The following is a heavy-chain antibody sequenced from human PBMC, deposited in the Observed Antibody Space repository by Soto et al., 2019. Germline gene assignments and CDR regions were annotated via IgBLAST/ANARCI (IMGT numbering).Heavy chain of an antibody. CDR2: IYSSGNT. CDR1: GSSVSSGDYN. D-gene: IGHD7-27*01. CDR3: ARRVTGGGERFGP. V-gene: IGHV4-30-4*01. Sequence: SETLSLTCTVSGSSVSSGDYNWAWIRHPPGKDLEWVGYIYSSGNTNYNPSLRSRVTMSKDTSKNQFSLKLNSVTAADTAVYYCARRVTGGGERFGPWGLGTLVTVSS. J-gene: IGHJ5*02.